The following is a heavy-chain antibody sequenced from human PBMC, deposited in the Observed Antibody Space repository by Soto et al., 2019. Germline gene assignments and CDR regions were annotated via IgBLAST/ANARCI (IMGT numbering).Heavy chain of an antibody. J-gene: IGHJ4*02. CDR3: AKDEGYGGYRYVFVY. Sequence: GGSLRLSCAASGFTFSSYAMCWVRQAPGKGLEWVSAISGSGGSTYYADSVKGRFTISRDNSKNTLYLQMNSLRAEDTAVYYCAKDEGYGGYRYVFVYWGQGSLVIVSS. CDR1: GFTFSSYA. V-gene: IGHV3-23*01. CDR2: ISGSGGST. D-gene: IGHD5-12*01.